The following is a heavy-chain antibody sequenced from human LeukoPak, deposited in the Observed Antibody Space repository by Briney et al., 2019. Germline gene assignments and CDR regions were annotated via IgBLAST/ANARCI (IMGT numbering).Heavy chain of an antibody. D-gene: IGHD2-15*01. CDR3: AKGYCTGGSCSHYYYYGMDV. J-gene: IGHJ6*02. V-gene: IGHV1-69*04. Sequence: GASVKVSCKASGGTFSSYAISWVRQAPGQGLEWMGRIIPILGIANYAQKFQGRVTITADKSTSTAYMELSSLRAEDTAVYYCAKGYCTGGSCSHYYYYGMDVWGQGTTVTVSS. CDR1: GGTFSSYA. CDR2: IIPILGIA.